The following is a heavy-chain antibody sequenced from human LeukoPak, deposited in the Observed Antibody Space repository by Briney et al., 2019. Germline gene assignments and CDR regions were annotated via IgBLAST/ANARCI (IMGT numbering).Heavy chain of an antibody. CDR3: ASQTVVGATDY. CDR2: IKSDGSST. CDR1: GFIFSSYG. V-gene: IGHV3-74*01. J-gene: IGHJ4*02. Sequence: PGRSLRLSCAASGFIFSSYGMHWVRQAPGKGLVWVSRIKSDGSSTSYADSVQGRFTISRDNAKNTLYLQMNSLRAEDTAVYYCASQTVVGATDYWGQGTLVTVSS. D-gene: IGHD1-26*01.